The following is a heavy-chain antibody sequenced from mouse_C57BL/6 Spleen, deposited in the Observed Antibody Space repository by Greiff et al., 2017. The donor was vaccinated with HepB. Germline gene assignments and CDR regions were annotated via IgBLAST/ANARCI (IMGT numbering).Heavy chain of an antibody. CDR2: ISYDGSN. V-gene: IGHV3-6*01. Sequence: DVQLQESGPGLVKPSQSLSLTCSVTGYSITSGYYWNWIRQFPGNKLEWMGYISYDGSNNYNPSLKNRISITRDTSKNQFFLKLNSVTTEDTATYYCARDRQWGQGTLVTVSA. J-gene: IGHJ3*02. CDR1: GYSITSGYY. CDR3: ARDRQ.